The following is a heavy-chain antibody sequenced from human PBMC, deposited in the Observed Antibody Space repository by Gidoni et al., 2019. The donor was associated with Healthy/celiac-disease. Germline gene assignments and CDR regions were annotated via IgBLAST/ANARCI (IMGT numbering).Heavy chain of an antibody. CDR2: ISYDGSNK. V-gene: IGHV3-30-3*01. Sequence: QVQLVESGGGVVQPGRSLRRSCAAPGFTFSSYAMHWVRQAPGKGLEWVAVISYDGSNKYYADSVKGRFTISRDNSKNTLYLQMNSLRAEDTAVYYCARDHYRRITGTTFDYWGQGTLVTVSS. CDR1: GFTFSSYA. CDR3: ARDHYRRITGTTFDY. J-gene: IGHJ4*02. D-gene: IGHD1-7*01.